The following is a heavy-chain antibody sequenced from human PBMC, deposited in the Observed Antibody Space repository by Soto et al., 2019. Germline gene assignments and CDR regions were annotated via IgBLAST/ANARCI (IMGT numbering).Heavy chain of an antibody. J-gene: IGHJ6*02. CDR3: ARAYYDNSGYPLGGMDV. V-gene: IGHV3-13*01. CDR2: IGTDDDT. Sequence: QSGGSLRLSCVGFGFTFSTYDMHWVRQNVGKGLEWVSSIGTDDDTYYLVSVRGRFTISREDAKNSLYLQTDSLRAGDTAVYYCARAYYDNSGYPLGGMDVWGQGTMVTVSS. D-gene: IGHD3-22*01. CDR1: GFTFSTYD.